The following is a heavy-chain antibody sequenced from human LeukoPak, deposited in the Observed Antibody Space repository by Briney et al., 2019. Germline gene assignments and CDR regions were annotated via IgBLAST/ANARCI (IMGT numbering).Heavy chain of an antibody. CDR2: ISSSSSTI. CDR1: GFTSSSYS. J-gene: IGHJ6*03. V-gene: IGHV3-48*01. CDR3: DAVAGTHYYYYMDV. D-gene: IGHD6-19*01. Sequence: GGSLRLSCAASGFTSSSYSMNWVRQAPGKGLEWVSYISSSSSTIYYADSVKGRFTISRDNAKNSLYLQMNSLRAEDTAVYYCDAVAGTHYYYYMDVWGKGTTVTVSS.